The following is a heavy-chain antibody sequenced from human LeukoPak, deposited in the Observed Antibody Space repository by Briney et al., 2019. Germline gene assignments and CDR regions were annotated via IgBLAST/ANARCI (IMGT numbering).Heavy chain of an antibody. CDR3: ARDLGGYYDFWSGSGAFDI. Sequence: GGSLRLSCAASEFTFSSYAMHWVRQAPGKGLEYVSAISSNGGSTYYANSVKGRFTISRDNSKNTLYLQMGSLRAEDMAVYYCARDLGGYYDFWSGSGAFDIWGQGTMVTVSS. D-gene: IGHD3-3*01. V-gene: IGHV3-64*01. CDR2: ISSNGGST. J-gene: IGHJ3*02. CDR1: EFTFSSYA.